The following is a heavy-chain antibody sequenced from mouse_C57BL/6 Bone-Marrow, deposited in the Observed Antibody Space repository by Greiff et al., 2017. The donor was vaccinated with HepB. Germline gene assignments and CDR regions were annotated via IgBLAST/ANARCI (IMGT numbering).Heavy chain of an antibody. D-gene: IGHD2-3*01. Sequence: EVMLVESGGGLVQPGGSLSLSCAASGFTFTDYYMSWVRQPPGKALEWLGFIRNKANGYTTEYSASVKGRFTISRDNSQSILYLQMNALRAEDSSTYYCARSSYDFDYWGQGTTLTVSS. CDR3: ARSSYDFDY. CDR1: GFTFTDYY. V-gene: IGHV7-3*01. CDR2: IRNKANGYTT. J-gene: IGHJ2*01.